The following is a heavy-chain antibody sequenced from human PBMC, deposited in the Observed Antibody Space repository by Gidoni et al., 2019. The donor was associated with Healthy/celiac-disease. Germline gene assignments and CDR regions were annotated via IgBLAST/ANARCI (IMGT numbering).Heavy chain of an antibody. Sequence: QVQLQESGPGLVQPSETLSLTCTVSGGSISSSYWSWIRQPPGKGLEWIGYIYYSGSTNYNPSLKSRVTISVDTSKNQFSLKLSSVTAADTAVYYCARGAPPRVFDYWGQGTLVTVSS. CDR2: IYYSGST. J-gene: IGHJ4*02. CDR3: ARGAPPRVFDY. V-gene: IGHV4-59*01. CDR1: GGSISSSY.